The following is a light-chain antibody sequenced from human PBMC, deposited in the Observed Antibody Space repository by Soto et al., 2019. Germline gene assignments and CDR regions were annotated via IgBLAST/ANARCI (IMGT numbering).Light chain of an antibody. CDR3: QQYGSSPPVT. Sequence: EIVLTQSPGTLSLSPGERATLSCRASQSVTGSYLAWYQQKPGQAPRLLIYGASSRASGIPDRFSGSGSGTDFTLTISRLEPEDFAVYYCQQYGSSPPVTFGPVTKVDMK. CDR1: QSVTGSY. V-gene: IGKV3-20*01. CDR2: GAS. J-gene: IGKJ3*01.